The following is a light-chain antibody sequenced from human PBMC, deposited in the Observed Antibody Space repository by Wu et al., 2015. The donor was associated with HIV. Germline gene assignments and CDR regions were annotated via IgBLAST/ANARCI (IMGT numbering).Light chain of an antibody. V-gene: IGKV3-11*01. J-gene: IGKJ4*01. CDR3: QQRSNWLT. CDR1: QSVSRF. CDR2: DTS. Sequence: EIVLTQSPDTLSASPGERATLFCRASQSVSRFLAWYQHKPGQAPRVLIYDTSNRAAGIPTRFSGSGFGTDFTLTISSLEPEDFAVYYCQQRSNWLTFGGGTKVEIK.